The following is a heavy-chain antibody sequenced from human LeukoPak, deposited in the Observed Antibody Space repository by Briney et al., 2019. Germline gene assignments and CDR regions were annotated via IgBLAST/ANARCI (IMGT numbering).Heavy chain of an antibody. CDR3: ARGRGEAAGLDH. V-gene: IGHV4-34*01. CDR2: ITHAAIL. Sequence: SETLSLTCAVSGGGSFSDYSWNWIRQPPGKGLEWVGEITHAAILNYNPSLKGRVAISVDTSKSQVSLKLDSMTVADTAMYYCARGRGEAAGLDHWGQGTLVTVSS. D-gene: IGHD6-13*01. CDR1: GGGSFSDYS. J-gene: IGHJ4*02.